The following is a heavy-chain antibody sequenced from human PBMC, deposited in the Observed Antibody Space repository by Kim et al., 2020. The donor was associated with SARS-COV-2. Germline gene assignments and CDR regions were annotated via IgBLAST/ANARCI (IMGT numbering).Heavy chain of an antibody. CDR3: ASAVPAQAFGY. J-gene: IGHJ4*02. CDR1: GFTFSSYA. CDR2: ISYDGSNK. V-gene: IGHV3-30-3*01. Sequence: GGSLRLSCAASGFTFSSYAMHWVRQAPGKGLEWVAVISYDGSNKYYADSVKGRFTISRDNSKNTLYLQMNSLRAEDTAVYYCASAVPAQAFGYWGQGTLV. D-gene: IGHD2-2*01.